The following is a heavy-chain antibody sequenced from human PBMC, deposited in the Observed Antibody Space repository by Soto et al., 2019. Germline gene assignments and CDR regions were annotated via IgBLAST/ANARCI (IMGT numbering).Heavy chain of an antibody. CDR3: ARHPVYATGWQIDY. J-gene: IGHJ4*02. D-gene: IGHD2-2*01. CDR2: IYNSGRT. Sequence: PSETLSLTCTVSGGSISSNIYHWGWIRQPPGKGLEWIGRIYNSGRTCYNASLKSRVSISIDTSKNQFSLKLTSVTAADTAVYYCARHPVYATGWQIDYWGQGALVTVSS. V-gene: IGHV4-39*01. CDR1: GGSISSNIYH.